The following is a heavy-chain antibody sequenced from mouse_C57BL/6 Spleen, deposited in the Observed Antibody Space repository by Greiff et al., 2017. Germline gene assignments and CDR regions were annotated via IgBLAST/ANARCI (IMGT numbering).Heavy chain of an antibody. CDR2: IDPEDGDT. J-gene: IGHJ3*01. CDR3: TTPNYGSSYAGFAY. V-gene: IGHV14-1*01. Sequence: EVQLQQSGAELVRPGASVKLSCTASGFNIKDYYMHWVKQRPEQGLEWIGRIDPEDGDTEYAPKFQGKATMTADTSSNTAYLQLSSLTSEDTAVYYCTTPNYGSSYAGFAYWGQGTLVTVSA. D-gene: IGHD1-1*01. CDR1: GFNIKDYY.